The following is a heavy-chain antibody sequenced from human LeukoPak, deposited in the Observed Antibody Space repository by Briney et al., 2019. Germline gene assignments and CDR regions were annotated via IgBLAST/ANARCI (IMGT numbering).Heavy chain of an antibody. D-gene: IGHD6-6*01. CDR1: GFTFSSYD. Sequence: GSLRLSCAASGFTFSSYDMHWVRQATGKGLEWVSAIGTAGDTYYPGSVKGRFTISRENAKNSLYLQMNSLRAEDTAVYYCARVRRLGYYYYGMDVWGQETTVTVSS. J-gene: IGHJ6*02. V-gene: IGHV3-13*01. CDR2: IGTAGDT. CDR3: ARVRRLGYYYYGMDV.